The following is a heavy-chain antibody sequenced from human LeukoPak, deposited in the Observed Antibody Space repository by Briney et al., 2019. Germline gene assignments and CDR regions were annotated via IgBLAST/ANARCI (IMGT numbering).Heavy chain of an antibody. CDR3: ARLSYCDSTSCPPHHMDV. CDR2: IYHSGST. D-gene: IGHD2-2*01. V-gene: IGHV4-59*01. CDR1: GGSISGYY. Sequence: SETLSLTCTVSGGSISGYYWTWIRQPPGKGLEWIGYIYHSGSTTYNPSLKSRFTTSVDMSKNQFYLKLTSVTAAGAAVYYCARLSYCDSTSCPPHHMDVWRKGTTVTVSS. J-gene: IGHJ6*03.